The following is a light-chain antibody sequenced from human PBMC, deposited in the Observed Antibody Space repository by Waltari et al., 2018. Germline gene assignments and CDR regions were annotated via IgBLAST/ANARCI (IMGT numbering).Light chain of an antibody. CDR1: QSLLHSDGKTY. V-gene: IGKV2-29*02. J-gene: IGKJ5*01. CDR2: EVS. CDR3: MQGINLPVT. Sequence: DIVMTQTPLSLSVTPGQPASISCKSSQSLLHSDGKTYFDWYLQKPGQSPQLLIYEVSSRVSGVPDRFSGSGSGTDFTLKSSRVEAEDVGVYYCMQGINLPVTFGQGTRVEIK.